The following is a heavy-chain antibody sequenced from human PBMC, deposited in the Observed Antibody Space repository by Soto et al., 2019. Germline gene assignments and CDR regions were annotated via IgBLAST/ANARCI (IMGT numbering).Heavy chain of an antibody. J-gene: IGHJ2*01. V-gene: IGHV3-53*02. CDR3: ARDVSPTSRRPVWYFEL. Sequence: EVQLVETGGGVIQPGGSLRLSCEGSGFTVSSKCMHWGRQTPGKGLEWVSVIYVGDNTYYEDSVKGRFTMSRDNAENKVYLQMNSLRAEDTAGYYCARDVSPTSRRPVWYFELWGRGTLVTVSS. D-gene: IGHD6-13*01. CDR2: IYVGDNT. CDR1: GFTVSSKC.